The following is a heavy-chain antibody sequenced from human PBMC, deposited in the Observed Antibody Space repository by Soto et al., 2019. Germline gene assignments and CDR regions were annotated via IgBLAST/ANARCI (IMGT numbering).Heavy chain of an antibody. J-gene: IGHJ5*01. CDR1: GDSISTVYYF. Sequence: KPXETLSLTCSVSGDSISTVYYFWAWVRQPPGQALEYIGYIYKSATTYYNPSFESRVAISLDTSKSQFSLNVTSLTAADTAVYFCARGRYCLTGRCFPNWFDSWGQGTLVTVSS. CDR2: IYKSATT. D-gene: IGHD2-15*01. V-gene: IGHV4-30-4*01. CDR3: ARGRYCLTGRCFPNWFDS.